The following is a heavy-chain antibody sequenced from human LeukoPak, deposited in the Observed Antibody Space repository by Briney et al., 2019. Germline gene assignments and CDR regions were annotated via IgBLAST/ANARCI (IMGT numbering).Heavy chain of an antibody. J-gene: IGHJ4*02. CDR2: FDPEDGET. D-gene: IGHD6-13*01. CDR3: ATWGSSPRGYFDY. CDR1: GYTLTELS. Sequence: ASVKVSCKVSGYTLTELSMHWVRQAPGKGLEWMGGFDPEDGETIYAQKFQGRVTMTEDTSTSTAYMELRSLRSDDTAVYYCATWGSSPRGYFDYWGQGTLVTVSS. V-gene: IGHV1-24*01.